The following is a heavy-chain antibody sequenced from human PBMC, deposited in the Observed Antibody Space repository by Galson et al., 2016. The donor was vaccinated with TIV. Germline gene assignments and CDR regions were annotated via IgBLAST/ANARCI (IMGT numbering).Heavy chain of an antibody. Sequence: SLRLSCAASGFTFAGHSMNWVRQAPGGGLEWVSSISVPSDYIYYGDSVTGRFTISRDNAKKSLFLQMNSLLAEDTAVYYCARIIGYWEGYYAMDVWGKGTTVTVAS. CDR2: ISVPSDYI. D-gene: IGHD3-22*01. V-gene: IGHV3-21*01. J-gene: IGHJ6*04. CDR3: ARIIGYWEGYYAMDV. CDR1: GFTFAGHS.